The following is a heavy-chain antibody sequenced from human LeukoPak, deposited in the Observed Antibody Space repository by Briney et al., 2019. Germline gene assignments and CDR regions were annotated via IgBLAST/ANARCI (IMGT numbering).Heavy chain of an antibody. CDR3: AKMRRHTLPKHYIDV. CDR1: GFTFSDFA. V-gene: IGHV3-23*01. J-gene: IGHJ6*01. Sequence: GRSLRLSCAASGFTFSDFAMNWVRRTPGKGLEWVSGISGSGDNTLYADSVKGRFTISRDNAKNSLYLEMNSLRAEDTAMYYWAKMRRHTLPKHYIDVWGQGTTVSVSS. D-gene: IGHD4-11*01. CDR2: ISGSGDNT.